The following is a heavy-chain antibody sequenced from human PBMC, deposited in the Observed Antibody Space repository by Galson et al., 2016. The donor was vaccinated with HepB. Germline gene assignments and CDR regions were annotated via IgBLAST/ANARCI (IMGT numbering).Heavy chain of an antibody. CDR2: ISTGTDET. CDR3: VRDPVRGWAPFDY. CDR1: GYTFTNYP. Sequence: SVKVSCKASGYTFTNYPINWVRQAPGQRLEWMGWISTGTDETKYAQNFQGRATFTKDTSASTAYMELNSLRSEDTAVYYCVRDPVRGWAPFDYWGQGTLVTVSS. D-gene: IGHD6-19*01. J-gene: IGHJ4*02. V-gene: IGHV1-3*04.